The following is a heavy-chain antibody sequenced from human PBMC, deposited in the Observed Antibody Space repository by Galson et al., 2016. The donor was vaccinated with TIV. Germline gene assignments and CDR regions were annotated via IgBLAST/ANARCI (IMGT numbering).Heavy chain of an antibody. D-gene: IGHD1-26*01. Sequence: SLRLSCAASGFAVSYQHMIWVRQTPGKGLEWVSLLYSGDTLKYADSAKGRFTIPRDNSKNTLYLQMNRLRVEYTAVYYRAREGRGAAYPNNFDCWGQGTLVTVAS. J-gene: IGHJ4*02. V-gene: IGHV3-53*01. CDR1: GFAVSYQH. CDR3: AREGRGAAYPNNFDC. CDR2: LYSGDTL.